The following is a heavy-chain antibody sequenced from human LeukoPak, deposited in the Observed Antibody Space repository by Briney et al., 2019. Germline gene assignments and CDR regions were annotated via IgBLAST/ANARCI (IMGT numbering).Heavy chain of an antibody. J-gene: IGHJ6*03. CDR2: IYYSGST. Sequence: SETLSLTCTVSGGSISSYYWSWIRQPPGKGLEWIGYIYYSGSTNYNPSLKSRVTISVDTPKNQFPLKLSSVTAADTAVYYCARAPAIGYYYYYMDVWGKGTPVTISS. CDR1: GGSISSYY. CDR3: ARAPAIGYYYYYMDV. D-gene: IGHD2-21*02. V-gene: IGHV4-59*01.